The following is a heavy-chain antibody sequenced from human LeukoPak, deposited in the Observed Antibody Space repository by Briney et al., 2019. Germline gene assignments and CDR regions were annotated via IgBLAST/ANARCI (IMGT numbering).Heavy chain of an antibody. CDR2: INAGNGNT. V-gene: IGHV1-3*01. CDR3: ARSILVVPVASHYNYGVDV. CDR1: GYTFAKYA. Sequence: GASVKVSCEASGYTFAKYAIHWVRQAPGQRLEWMGWINAGNGNTRYSQKFQGGVTITRDTSASTAYMELSSLRSEDTAVYYCARSILVVPVASHYNYGVDVWGQGTTVTVSS. J-gene: IGHJ6*02. D-gene: IGHD2-2*01.